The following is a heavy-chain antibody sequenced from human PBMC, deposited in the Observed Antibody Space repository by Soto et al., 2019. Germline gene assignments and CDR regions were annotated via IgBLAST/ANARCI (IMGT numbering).Heavy chain of an antibody. Sequence: EVQLLEAGGGLVQPGASLRLSCAASGFTFSSYAMSWVRQAPGKGLEWGSVISGSDDSTYYADSVKGRFTISRDNSKNTLYLQMNSLSAEDTAVYYCAKRSSSSTFDYWGQGTLVTVSS. CDR3: AKRSSSSTFDY. CDR2: ISGSDDST. J-gene: IGHJ4*02. V-gene: IGHV3-23*01. D-gene: IGHD6-6*01. CDR1: GFTFSSYA.